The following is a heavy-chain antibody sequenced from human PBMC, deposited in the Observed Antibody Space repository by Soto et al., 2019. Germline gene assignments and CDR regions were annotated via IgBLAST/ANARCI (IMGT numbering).Heavy chain of an antibody. Sequence: PSETLSLTCTVSGGSVSSDSYFWSWVRQPPGKGLEWIGYVSYRGITTYNPSLKSRVTILLGTSKNQISLNLRSVTAADTAVYYCARDREYSFGLTYDIWGKETMFTV. CDR3: ARDREYSFGLTYDI. J-gene: IGHJ3*02. D-gene: IGHD5-18*01. CDR2: VSYRGIT. CDR1: GGSVSSDSYF. V-gene: IGHV4-61*01.